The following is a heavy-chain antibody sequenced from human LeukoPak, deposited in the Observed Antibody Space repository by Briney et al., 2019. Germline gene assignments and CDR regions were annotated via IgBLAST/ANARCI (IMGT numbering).Heavy chain of an antibody. V-gene: IGHV4-59*13. CDR2: IYYSEST. CDR1: GASISDYY. J-gene: IGHJ4*02. Sequence: PSETLSLTCTVSGASISDYYWNWIRQPPGKGLEWIGYIYYSESTNYNPSLKSRVTISVDTSKNQFSLKLSSVTAADTAVYYCARAKAAAGIDYFDYWGQGTLVTVTS. CDR3: ARAKAAAGIDYFDY. D-gene: IGHD6-13*01.